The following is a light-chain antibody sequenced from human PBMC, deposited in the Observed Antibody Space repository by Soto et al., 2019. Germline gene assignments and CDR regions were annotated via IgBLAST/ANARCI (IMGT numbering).Light chain of an antibody. V-gene: IGKV1-5*03. CDR1: QTISSW. Sequence: RVSVTCRASQTISSWLAWYQQKPGKAPKLLIYKASTLKSGVPSRFSGSGSGTEFPLTIRGLQPDDFATYYCQQFNSYPITLGQETGL. CDR2: KAS. CDR3: QQFNSYPIT. J-gene: IGKJ5*01.